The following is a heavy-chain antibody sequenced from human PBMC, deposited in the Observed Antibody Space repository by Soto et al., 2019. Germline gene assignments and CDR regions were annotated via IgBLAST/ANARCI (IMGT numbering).Heavy chain of an antibody. CDR1: GGSISSGGYS. D-gene: IGHD6-13*01. Sequence: QLQLQESGSGLVKPSQTLSLTCAVSGGSISSGGYSWSWIRQPPGKGLEWIGYIYHSGSTYYNPSLHRRVTILVDRAKNQFSLKLSSVTAADTAVYYCASSHAGAHITAAVHWGQGTLVTVSS. CDR3: ASSHAGAHITAAVH. J-gene: IGHJ4*02. V-gene: IGHV4-30-2*01. CDR2: IYHSGST.